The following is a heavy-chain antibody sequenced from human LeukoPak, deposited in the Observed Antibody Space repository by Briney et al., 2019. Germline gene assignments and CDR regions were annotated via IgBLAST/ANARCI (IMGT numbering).Heavy chain of an antibody. CDR3: ARISATTSHTGY. D-gene: IGHD6-25*01. CDR1: GFTFSSYG. J-gene: IGHJ4*02. V-gene: IGHV3-64*01. Sequence: GGSLRLSCAASGFTFSSYGMHWVRQAPGKGLEYVSAIAGNGGSTYYANSVKGRFTISRDNSKNTLYLQMGSLRTEDMAVYYCARISATTSHTGYWGQGTLVTVSS. CDR2: IAGNGGST.